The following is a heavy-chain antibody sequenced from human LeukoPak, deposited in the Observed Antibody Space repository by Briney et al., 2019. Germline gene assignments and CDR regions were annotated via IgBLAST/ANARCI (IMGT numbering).Heavy chain of an antibody. CDR3: ARDVTGTTSDY. Sequence: SETLSLTCTVSGGPISSGSYYWSWIRQPAGKGLEWIGRIYTSGSTNYNPSLKSRVTISVDTSKNQFSLKLSSVTAADTAVYYCARDVTGTTSDYWGQGTLVTVSS. CDR1: GGPISSGSYY. CDR2: IYTSGST. V-gene: IGHV4-61*02. J-gene: IGHJ4*02. D-gene: IGHD1-7*01.